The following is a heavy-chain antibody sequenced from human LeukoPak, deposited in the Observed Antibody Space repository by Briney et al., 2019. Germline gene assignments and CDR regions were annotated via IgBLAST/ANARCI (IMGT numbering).Heavy chain of an antibody. D-gene: IGHD3-22*01. CDR3: ARSYYYDSSGYYPYYFDY. CDR2: INPNGGGT. CDR1: GYTFTGYY. V-gene: IGHV1-2*02. Sequence: ASVKVPCKASGYTFTGYYMHWVRQAPGQGLEWMGWINPNGGGTNYAQKFQGRVTMTRDTSISTAYMELSRLRSDDTAVYYCARSYYYDSSGYYPYYFDYWGQGTLVTVSS. J-gene: IGHJ4*02.